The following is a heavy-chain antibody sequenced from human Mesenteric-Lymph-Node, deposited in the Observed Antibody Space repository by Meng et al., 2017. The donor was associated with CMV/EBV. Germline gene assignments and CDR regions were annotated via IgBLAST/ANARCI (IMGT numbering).Heavy chain of an antibody. CDR2: IKQDGSEK. CDR3: ARDSCRGNTCYQFDY. J-gene: IGHJ4*02. D-gene: IGHD2-2*01. Sequence: GESLKISCAASGFTFRSYWMHWVRQAPGKGLEWVANIKQDGSEKYYVDSVKGRFTISRDNAKNSLYLQMNSLRAEDTAVYYCARDSCRGNTCYQFDYWGQGTVVTVSS. V-gene: IGHV3-7*01. CDR1: GFTFRSYW.